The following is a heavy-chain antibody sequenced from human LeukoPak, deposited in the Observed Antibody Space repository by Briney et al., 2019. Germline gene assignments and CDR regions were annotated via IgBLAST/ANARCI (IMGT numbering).Heavy chain of an antibody. CDR3: VRGILTVYGVGPGL. J-gene: IGHJ4*02. Sequence: ASVKVSCKASGYMFNNYGISWVRQAPGQGLEWMGWISAHTGNTNYAQNLQGRVTMTTDTSTSTAYMELRSLRSDDTAVYYCVRGILTVYGVGPGLWGQGTLVTVSS. CDR1: GYMFNNYG. CDR2: ISAHTGNT. D-gene: IGHD3-3*01. V-gene: IGHV1-18*01.